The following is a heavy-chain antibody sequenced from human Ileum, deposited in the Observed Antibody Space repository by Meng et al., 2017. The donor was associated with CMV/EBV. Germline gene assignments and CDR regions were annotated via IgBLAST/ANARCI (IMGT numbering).Heavy chain of an antibody. CDR2: INPNTGDT. Sequence: QVHLVQSGAEIKKPWAQGKVSCKASGYTFTGHNIHWVRQAPGQGLEWMGRINPNTGDTKNAQNFQGRVTMTRDTSNGTAYMELTNLRSDDTAVYFCTRSWIHLWSHDFDYWGQGTLVTVSS. V-gene: IGHV1-2*06. CDR1: GYTFTGHN. J-gene: IGHJ4*02. CDR3: TRSWIHLWSHDFDY. D-gene: IGHD5-18*01.